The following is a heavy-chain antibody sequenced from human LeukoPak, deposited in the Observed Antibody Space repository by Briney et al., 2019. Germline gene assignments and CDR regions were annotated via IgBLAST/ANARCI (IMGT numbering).Heavy chain of an antibody. CDR3: ARAMSRYCSSTSCYTFSADYYYYMDV. CDR1: RGTLRSYA. V-gene: IGHV1-69*05. J-gene: IGHJ6*03. Sequence: GPSETLSFNSWRGTLRSYAVGLVRQAPGKRIEWMGGIIPIFGTANYAQKFQGRVTITTDESTSTAYMELSSLRSEDTAVYYCARAMSRYCSSTSCYTFSADYYYYMDVWGKGTTVTVSS. CDR2: IIPIFGTA. D-gene: IGHD2-2*02.